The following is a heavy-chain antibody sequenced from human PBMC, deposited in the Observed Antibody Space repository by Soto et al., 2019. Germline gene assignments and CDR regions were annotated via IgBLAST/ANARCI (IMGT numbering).Heavy chain of an antibody. D-gene: IGHD3-22*01. CDR2: IGTAGDT. V-gene: IGHV3-13*04. CDR1: GFTFSSYD. CDR3: ARAIGPTLFDY. J-gene: IGHJ4*02. Sequence: SLRLSCSAYGFTFSSYDMHWFRQGPGKGLEWVSAIGTAGDTNYAGSVKGRFTISRENAKNSLYLQMNSLRAGDTAIYFCARAIGPTLFDYWGQGTLVTVYS.